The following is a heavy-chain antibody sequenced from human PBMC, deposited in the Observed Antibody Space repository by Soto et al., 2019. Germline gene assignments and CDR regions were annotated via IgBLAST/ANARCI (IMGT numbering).Heavy chain of an antibody. Sequence: QVQLVESGGGVVQPGRSLRLSCAASGFTFSSYGMHWVRQAPGKGLEWVAVIWYDGSNKYYADSVKGRFTISRDNSKNTLYLQMSSLRAEVTAVYYCARDWYGMDVWDQGTTVTISS. CDR3: ARDWYGMDV. V-gene: IGHV3-33*01. CDR1: GFTFSSYG. J-gene: IGHJ6*02. CDR2: IWYDGSNK.